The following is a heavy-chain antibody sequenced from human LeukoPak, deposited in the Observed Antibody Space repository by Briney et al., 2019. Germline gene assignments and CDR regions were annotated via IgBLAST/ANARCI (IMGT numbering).Heavy chain of an antibody. V-gene: IGHV3-7*01. CDR2: IKEDGSEK. D-gene: IGHD3-22*01. J-gene: IGHJ4*02. CDR1: GFTFSTHW. Sequence: PGGSLRLSCAASGFTFSTHWMSWVRQAPGKGLERVANIKEDGSEKYYGDSVKGRFTISRDNAKNSLYLQMNSLRAEDTAVYYCARDSSGYQWGQGTLVTVSS. CDR3: ARDSSGYQ.